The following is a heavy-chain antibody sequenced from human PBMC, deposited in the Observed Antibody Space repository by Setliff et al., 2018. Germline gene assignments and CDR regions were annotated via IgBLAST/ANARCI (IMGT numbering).Heavy chain of an antibody. CDR2: ISGDSEYI. V-gene: IGHV3-23*01. CDR3: VNHNPARRSPAGTALDS. D-gene: IGHD6-19*01. Sequence: PGGSLRLSCAASGFTFSSYAMNWVRQAPGKGLEWVSAISGDSEYIYYRDSVKGRFTISRANSKNTLYLQMNNLRVEDTARYYCVNHNPARRSPAGTALDSRGQGTLVTVSS. CDR1: GFTFSSYA. J-gene: IGHJ4*02.